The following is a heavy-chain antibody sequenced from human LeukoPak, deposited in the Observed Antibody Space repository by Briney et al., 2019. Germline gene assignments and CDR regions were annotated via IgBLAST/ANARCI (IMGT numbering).Heavy chain of an antibody. CDR1: GFTFSSYG. CDR2: VSYDGSNK. CDR3: AKDLRKLVRGAPDYYGMDV. J-gene: IGHJ6*02. D-gene: IGHD3-10*01. Sequence: PGGSLRLSCAASGFTFSSYGIHWVRQAPSKGLDWVAAVSYDGSNKFYADSVKGRFTIARDSSRNTLYLEMNSLSAEDTAVYYCAKDLRKLVRGAPDYYGMDVWGQGTTVTVYS. V-gene: IGHV3-30*18.